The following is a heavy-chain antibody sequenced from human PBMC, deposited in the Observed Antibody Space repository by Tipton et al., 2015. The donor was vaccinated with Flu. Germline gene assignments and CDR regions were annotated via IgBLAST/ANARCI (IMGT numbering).Heavy chain of an antibody. CDR2: IYTSGST. J-gene: IGHJ4*02. Sequence: GLVKPSETLSLTCSVSGDSIRSYSWSWIRQPAGKGLEWIGRIYTSGSTNYNPSLKSRVTMSVDTSKNQFSLNLRSVTAADTAMYYCARDSPSLRLGDLSSFDYCGQGTLVTVSS. CDR3: ARDSPSLRLGDLSSFDY. CDR1: GDSIRSYS. V-gene: IGHV4-4*07. D-gene: IGHD3-16*02.